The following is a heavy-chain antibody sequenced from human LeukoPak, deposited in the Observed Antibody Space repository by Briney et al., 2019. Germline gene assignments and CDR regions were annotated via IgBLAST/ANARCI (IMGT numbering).Heavy chain of an antibody. J-gene: IGHJ6*02. V-gene: IGHV3-33*01. D-gene: IGHD3-22*01. Sequence: GGSLRLSCAASGFTFSSYGMHWVRQAPGKGLEWVAVIWYDGSNKYYADSVKGRFTISRGNSKNTLYLQMNSLRAEDTAVYYCARDETHYYDSSGYTYYYGMDVWGQGTTVTVSS. CDR1: GFTFSSYG. CDR2: IWYDGSNK. CDR3: ARDETHYYDSSGYTYYYGMDV.